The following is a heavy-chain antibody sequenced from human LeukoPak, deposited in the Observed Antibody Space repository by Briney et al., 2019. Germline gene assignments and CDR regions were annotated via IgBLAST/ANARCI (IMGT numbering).Heavy chain of an antibody. V-gene: IGHV4-59*01. CDR2: IYYSGST. Sequence: SETLSLTCTVSGGSISSYYWSWIRQPPGKGLEWIGYIYYSGSTNYNPSLKSRVTISVDTSKNQFSLKLSSVTAADTAVYYCARCGDNYNYYYYGMDVWGQGTTVTVSS. CDR3: ARCGDNYNYYYYGMDV. D-gene: IGHD4-17*01. J-gene: IGHJ6*02. CDR1: GGSISSYY.